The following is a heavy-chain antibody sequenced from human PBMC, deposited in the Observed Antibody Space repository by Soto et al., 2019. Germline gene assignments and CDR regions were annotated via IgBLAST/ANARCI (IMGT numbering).Heavy chain of an antibody. CDR3: ARGHVIPAAGGDPYFFEY. D-gene: IGHD2-2*01. Sequence: HSETLSLSCRVSGGSIISGDHFWSWIRQHPGKGLEWIGYMNYNGRTDYNPSLRSRVSISLDTSKNQFSLNMNSVTAADTAMYFCARGHVIPAAGGDPYFFEYWGQGALVTVSS. CDR2: MNYNGRT. J-gene: IGHJ4*02. CDR1: GGSIISGDHF. V-gene: IGHV4-31*03.